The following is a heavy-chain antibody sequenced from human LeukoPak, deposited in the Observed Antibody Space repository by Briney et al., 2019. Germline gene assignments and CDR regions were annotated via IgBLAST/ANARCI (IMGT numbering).Heavy chain of an antibody. Sequence: GGSLRLSCAASGFTFSSYAMSWVRQAPGKGLEWVSAISGSGGSTYYADSVKGRFTISRDNSKNTLYLQMNSLRVEDTAVYYCAKDPSSSWYYEYFRHWGQGTMVTVSS. J-gene: IGHJ3*01. D-gene: IGHD6-13*01. CDR2: ISGSGGST. CDR3: AKDPSSSWYYEYFRH. V-gene: IGHV3-23*01. CDR1: GFTFSSYA.